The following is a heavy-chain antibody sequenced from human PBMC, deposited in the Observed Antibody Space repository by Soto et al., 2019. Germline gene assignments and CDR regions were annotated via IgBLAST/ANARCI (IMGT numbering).Heavy chain of an antibody. Sequence: LRLSCAASGFDFRSYAMSWVRLAPGRGLEWVSTISAGGANTQVAETLRGRFTVVRDNSKDTLHLQMNTLRADDTAIYWCAKERYCSATSCYGGFDFWGQGTVVTVSS. CDR3: AKERYCSATSCYGGFDF. J-gene: IGHJ3*01. V-gene: IGHV3-23*01. CDR1: GFDFRSYA. D-gene: IGHD2-2*01. CDR2: ISAGGANT.